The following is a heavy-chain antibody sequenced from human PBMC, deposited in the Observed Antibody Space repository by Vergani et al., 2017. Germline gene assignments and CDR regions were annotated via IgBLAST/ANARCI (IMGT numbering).Heavy chain of an antibody. CDR2: IKQEGSEK. Sequence: EVQLVESGGGLVQPGGSLRLSCAASGFTFSSFWMSWVRQAPGKGLEWVANIKQEGSEKYYVDSVKGRFTISRDNAKNSLYLQMNSLRAEDTAMYYCAREGTYGSGGSCYSPHYYYYYMDVWGKGTTVTVSS. V-gene: IGHV3-7*01. CDR3: AREGTYGSGGSCYSPHYYYYYMDV. D-gene: IGHD2-15*01. CDR1: GFTFSSFW. J-gene: IGHJ6*03.